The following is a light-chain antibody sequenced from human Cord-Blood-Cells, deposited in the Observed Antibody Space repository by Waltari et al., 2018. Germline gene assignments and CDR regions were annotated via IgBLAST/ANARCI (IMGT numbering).Light chain of an antibody. CDR2: GAS. Sequence: VITQSPATLSVHQWERATPSRRPSQSVKSNLAWYQQKPGQAPRLLIYGASTRATGIPARFSGSVSVTEFTLTISSLQSEDFAVYNCQQYNNWPFAVGGGTKVEIK. CDR3: QQYNNWPFA. V-gene: IGKV3-15*01. J-gene: IGKJ4*01. CDR1: QSVKSN.